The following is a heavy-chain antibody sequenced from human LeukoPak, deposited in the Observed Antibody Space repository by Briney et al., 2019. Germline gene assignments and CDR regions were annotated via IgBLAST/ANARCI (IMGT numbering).Heavy chain of an antibody. CDR3: VKGMDIAMVSAFDY. CDR1: GLTFTSYA. V-gene: IGHV3-64D*06. D-gene: IGHD5-18*01. J-gene: IGHJ4*02. CDR2: ITSGGGGT. Sequence: GGSLRLSCVATGLTFTSYAMHWVRQAPGKGLEWVSGITSGGGGTYYTDSVKGRFTISRGNSKNTLYLQMSSLRAEDTAVYYCVKGMDIAMVSAFDYWGQGTLVTVSS.